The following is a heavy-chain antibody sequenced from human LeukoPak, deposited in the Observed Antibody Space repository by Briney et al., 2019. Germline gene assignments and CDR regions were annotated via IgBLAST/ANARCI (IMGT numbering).Heavy chain of an antibody. CDR1: GFTFSSNY. CDR3: ARRSDYGYDS. Sequence: GSLRLSCAASGFTFSSNYMSWVRQAPGKGLEWIGEINHRGRTTYNPSLKSRVTISVDTSKNQFSLKLNSVTAADTAVYYCARRSDYGYDSWGQGTLVTVSS. D-gene: IGHD4-17*01. CDR2: INHRGRT. V-gene: IGHV4-34*01. J-gene: IGHJ4*02.